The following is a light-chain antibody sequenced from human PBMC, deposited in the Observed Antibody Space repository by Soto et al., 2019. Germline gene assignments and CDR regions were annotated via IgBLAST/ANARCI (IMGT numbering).Light chain of an antibody. CDR3: QVWDIMTDNYV. V-gene: IGLV3-21*04. CDR2: YDS. Sequence: SYELTQSPSVSVAPEKTATITCGGNNIGNKRVHWYRQKPGQAPVLLISYDSDRPSGIPERFSGSNSGNTATLTISRVEAGHEADYYCQVWDIMTDNYVFGSGTKLTVL. CDR1: NIGNKR. J-gene: IGLJ1*01.